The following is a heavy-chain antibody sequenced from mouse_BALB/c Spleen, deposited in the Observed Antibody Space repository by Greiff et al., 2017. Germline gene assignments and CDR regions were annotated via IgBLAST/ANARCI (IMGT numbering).Heavy chain of an antibody. CDR2: IWSGGST. D-gene: IGHD1-1*01. J-gene: IGHJ4*01. CDR1: GFSLTSYG. Sequence: QVQLKESGPGLVQPSQSLSITCTVSGFSLTSYGVHWVRQSPGKGLEWLGVIWSGGSTDYNAAFISRLSISKDNSKSQVFFKMNSLQANDTAIYYCARTGGSSPHAMDYWGQGTSVTVSS. CDR3: ARTGGSSPHAMDY. V-gene: IGHV2-2*02.